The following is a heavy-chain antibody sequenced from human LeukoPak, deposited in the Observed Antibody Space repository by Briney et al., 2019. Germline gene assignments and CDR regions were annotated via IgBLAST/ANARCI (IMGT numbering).Heavy chain of an antibody. CDR3: ARVHSSSSSAYYYYYMDV. CDR1: GLTFSSYS. J-gene: IGHJ6*03. V-gene: IGHV3-48*01. CDR2: ISSSSSTI. Sequence: PGGSLRLSCAASGLTFSSYSMNWVRQAPGKGLEWVSYISSSSSTIYYADSVKGRFTISRDNAKNSLYLQMNSLRAEDTAVYYCARVHSSSSSAYYYYYMDVWGKGTTVTVSS. D-gene: IGHD6-6*01.